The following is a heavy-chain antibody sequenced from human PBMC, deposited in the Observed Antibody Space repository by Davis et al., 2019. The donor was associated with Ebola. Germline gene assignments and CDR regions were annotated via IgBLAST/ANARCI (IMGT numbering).Heavy chain of an antibody. J-gene: IGHJ4*02. CDR1: GFTFSSYA. D-gene: IGHD2-15*01. CDR2: ISYDGSNK. CDR3: ARGGDIVVVVAASFDY. V-gene: IGHV3-30-3*01. Sequence: GESLKISCAASGFTFSSYAMHWVRQAPGKGLEWVAVISYDGSNKYYADSVKGRFTISRDNSKNTLYLQMNSLRAEDTAVYYCARGGDIVVVVAASFDYWGQGTLVTVSS.